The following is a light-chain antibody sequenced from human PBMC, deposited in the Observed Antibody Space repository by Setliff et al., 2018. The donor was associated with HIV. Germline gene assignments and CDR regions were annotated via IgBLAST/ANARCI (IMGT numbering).Light chain of an antibody. CDR1: SSDVGGYNY. CDR3: SSYTSSTPRYV. V-gene: IGLV2-14*03. J-gene: IGLJ1*01. Sequence: QSALTQPASVSGSPGQSITISCAETSSDVGGYNYVSWYQQPPGKAPKLMISDVSNRPSGVSNRFSGSKSGTTASLTISGLQAEDEADYYCSSYTSSTPRYVFGTGTKVTVL. CDR2: DVS.